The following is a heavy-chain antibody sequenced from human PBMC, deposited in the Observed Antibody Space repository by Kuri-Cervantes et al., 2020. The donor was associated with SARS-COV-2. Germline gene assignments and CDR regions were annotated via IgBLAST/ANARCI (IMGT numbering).Heavy chain of an antibody. CDR2: INPNSGGT. J-gene: IGHJ6*03. V-gene: IGHV1-2*02. Sequence: ASVKVSCKASGYTFTGYYMHWVRQAPGQGLEWMGWINPNSGGTNYAQKFQGRVTMTRDTSISTAYMELSRLRSDNTAVYYCAREGSGWHDYYYYYYMDVWGKGTTVSVSS. D-gene: IGHD6-19*01. CDR3: AREGSGWHDYYYYYYMDV. CDR1: GYTFTGYY.